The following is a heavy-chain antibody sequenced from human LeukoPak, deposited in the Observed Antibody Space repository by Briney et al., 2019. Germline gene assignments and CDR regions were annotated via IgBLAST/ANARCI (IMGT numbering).Heavy chain of an antibody. CDR2: ISYDGSNK. Sequence: GGSLRLSCAASGFTFSSYGMNWVRQAPGKGLEWVAVISYDGSNKYYADSVKGRFTISRDNSKNTLFVQMSSLRAEDTAVYYCARGEYYSDTSSYFDNWGQGTLVTVSS. D-gene: IGHD3-22*01. CDR1: GFTFSSYG. CDR3: ARGEYYSDTSSYFDN. V-gene: IGHV3-30*03. J-gene: IGHJ4*02.